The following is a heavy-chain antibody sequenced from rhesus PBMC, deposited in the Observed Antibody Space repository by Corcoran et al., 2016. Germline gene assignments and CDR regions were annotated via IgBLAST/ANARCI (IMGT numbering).Heavy chain of an antibody. J-gene: IGHJ4*01. V-gene: IGHV4-93*02. D-gene: IGHD6-43*01. CDR1: GGSSSREIS. CDR2: IYGSRWGA. CDR3: ARHFTSSHFDY. Sequence: QVELQESGPAVVKPSATLARTCAVSGGSSSREISWDWLRQAPGKGLEWLALIYGSRWGAEYNPSRKSRDAISMDTSKNQCSLKLSSVTAADTAVYYCARHFTSSHFDYWGRGVLVTVSS.